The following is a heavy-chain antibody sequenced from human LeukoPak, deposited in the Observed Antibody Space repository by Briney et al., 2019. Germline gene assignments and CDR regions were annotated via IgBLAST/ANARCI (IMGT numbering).Heavy chain of an antibody. CDR1: GGTFSSYA. D-gene: IGHD2-15*01. CDR2: IIPIFGTA. J-gene: IGHJ6*04. CDR3: ARGAPGLSYCSGGSCYTAPYYYYYGMDV. V-gene: IGHV1-69*13. Sequence: SVKVSCKASGGTFSSYAISWVRQAPGQGLEWMGGIIPIFGTANYAQKFQGRVTITADESTSTAYMELSSLRSEDTAVYYCARGAPGLSYCSGGSCYTAPYYYYYGMDVWGKGTTVTVSS.